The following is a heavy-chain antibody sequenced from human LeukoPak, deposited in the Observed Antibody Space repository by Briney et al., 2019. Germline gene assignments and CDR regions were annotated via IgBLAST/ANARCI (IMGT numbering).Heavy chain of an antibody. J-gene: IGHJ3*02. CDR2: IFYSGNT. V-gene: IGHV4-31*03. Sequence: SETLSLTCTVSGGSISSGAYYWSWIRQHPGKGLEWIGYIFYSGNTYYNPSLKSRVTISVDTSKNQFSLKLNSVTAADTAVYYCAREPRYYDAFDIWGQGTMVTVSS. D-gene: IGHD2-8*01. CDR1: GGSISSGAYY. CDR3: AREPRYYDAFDI.